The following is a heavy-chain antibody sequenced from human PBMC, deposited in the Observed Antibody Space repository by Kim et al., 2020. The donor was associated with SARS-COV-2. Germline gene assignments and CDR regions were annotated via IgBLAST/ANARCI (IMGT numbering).Heavy chain of an antibody. Sequence: GGSLRLSCAASGFTFSSYWMHWVRQAPGKGLVWVSRINSDGSSTSYADSVKGRFTISRDNAKNTLYLQMNSLRAEDTAVYYCARDQHQYYDFWSGYLGGWGQGTLVTVSS. V-gene: IGHV3-74*01. D-gene: IGHD3-3*01. J-gene: IGHJ4*02. CDR2: INSDGSST. CDR1: GFTFSSYW. CDR3: ARDQHQYYDFWSGYLGG.